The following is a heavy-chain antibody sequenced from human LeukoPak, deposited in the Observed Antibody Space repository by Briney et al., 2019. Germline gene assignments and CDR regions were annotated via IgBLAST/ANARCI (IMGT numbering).Heavy chain of an antibody. CDR3: AKDQMLGGFDY. D-gene: IGHD2-15*01. Sequence: GGSLRLSCAASGFTFSSYAMSWVRQAPGKGLEWVSDISGSGGYTYYADSVKGRFTISRDNSKNTLYLQMNSLRAEDTAVYYCAKDQMLGGFDYWGQGTLVTVSS. CDR2: ISGSGGYT. CDR1: GFTFSSYA. V-gene: IGHV3-23*01. J-gene: IGHJ4*02.